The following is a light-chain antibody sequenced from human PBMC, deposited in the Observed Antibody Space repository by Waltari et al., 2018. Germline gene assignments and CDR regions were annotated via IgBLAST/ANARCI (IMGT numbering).Light chain of an antibody. J-gene: IGKJ4*01. CDR3: MQALQTPT. CDR2: LGS. Sequence: DIVMTQSPLSLLVTPGEPASISCRSSQSLLHSNGYNYLDWYLQKPGQSPQLLIYLGSNRASGVPDRFSGSGSGTDFTLQISRVEAEDVGVYYCMQALQTPTFGGGTKVEIK. V-gene: IGKV2-28*01. CDR1: QSLLHSNGYNY.